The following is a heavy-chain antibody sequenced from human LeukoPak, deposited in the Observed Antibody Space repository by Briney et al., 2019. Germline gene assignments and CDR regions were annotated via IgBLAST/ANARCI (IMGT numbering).Heavy chain of an antibody. J-gene: IGHJ4*02. V-gene: IGHV3-66*01. CDR2: IYSGGST. CDR3: AREGVTVVTRYLDY. Sequence: GGSLRLSCAASGFTVSSNYMTWVRQAPGKGLEWVSLIYSGGSTYYADSVKGRFTISRDNSKNTLYLQMNSLRAEDTAVYYCAREGVTVVTRYLDYWGQGTLVTVSS. CDR1: GFTVSSNY. D-gene: IGHD4-23*01.